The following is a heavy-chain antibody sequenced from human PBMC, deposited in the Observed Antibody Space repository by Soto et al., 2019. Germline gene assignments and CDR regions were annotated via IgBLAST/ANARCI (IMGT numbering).Heavy chain of an antibody. V-gene: IGHV4-39*01. D-gene: IGHD3-9*01. J-gene: IGHJ5*01. CDR1: GASINSFPYN. CDR2: ISYSATT. CDR3: ARHPTGYPNWFDS. Sequence: PSETLSLTCTVSGASINSFPYNWCWIRQPPKKGLEWIGTISYSATTYHNPSLQSRLIMSVDTSKNQFSLKLTSGTAADTAVYYCARHPTGYPNWFDSWGQGTLVTVSS.